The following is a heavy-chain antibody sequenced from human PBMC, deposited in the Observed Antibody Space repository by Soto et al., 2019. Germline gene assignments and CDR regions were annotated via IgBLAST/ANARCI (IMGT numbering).Heavy chain of an antibody. CDR1: GGTFSSYA. Sequence: QVQLVQSGAEVKKPGSSVKVSCKASGGTFSSYAISWVRQAPGQGLEWMGGIIPIFGTANYAQKFQGRVTITADESTSTAYMELSSLRSEDTAVYYCARSTSHFYSNPPYYYYGMDVWGQGTTVTVSS. J-gene: IGHJ6*02. V-gene: IGHV1-69*01. CDR2: IIPIFGTA. D-gene: IGHD6-13*01. CDR3: ARSTSHFYSNPPYYYYGMDV.